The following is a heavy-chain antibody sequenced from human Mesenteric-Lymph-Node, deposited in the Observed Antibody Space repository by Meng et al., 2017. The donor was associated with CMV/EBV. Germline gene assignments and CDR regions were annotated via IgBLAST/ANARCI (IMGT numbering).Heavy chain of an antibody. D-gene: IGHD2-2*02. J-gene: IGHJ5*02. CDR2: ISSSSSPI. V-gene: IGHV3-48*04. CDR3: ARGLGYCSSTSCYTRWFDP. CDR1: GFTFSSYS. Sequence: GESLKISCAASGFTFSSYSMNWVRQAPGKGLEWVSYISSSSSPIYYADSVKGRFTISRDNAKNSLYLQMNSLRAEDTAVYYCARGLGYCSSTSCYTRWFDPWGQGTLVTVSS.